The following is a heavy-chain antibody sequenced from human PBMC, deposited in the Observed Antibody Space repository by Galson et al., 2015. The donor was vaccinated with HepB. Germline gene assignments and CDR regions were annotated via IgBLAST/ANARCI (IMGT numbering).Heavy chain of an antibody. J-gene: IGHJ3*02. CDR3: ARGPGRVAYALDAFDI. V-gene: IGHV3-7*01. CDR1: RFTFSSYW. D-gene: IGHD3-10*01. CDR2: IKQDGSEK. Sequence: SLRLSCAASRFTFSSYWMSWVRQAPGKGLEWVASIKQDGSEKYYVDSVKGRFTISRDNAKNSLYLQMNSLRVEDSAVYYCARGPGRVAYALDAFDIWAQGKMVTASS.